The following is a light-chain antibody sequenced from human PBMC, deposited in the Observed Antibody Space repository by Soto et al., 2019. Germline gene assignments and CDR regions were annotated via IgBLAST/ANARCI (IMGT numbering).Light chain of an antibody. CDR1: QSINNRY. Sequence: EIVLTQSPGTLSLSPGERATLSCRASQSINNRYLAWYQQKPGQAPRLLIYAASSRATGILDMFSGSGSGRDFMLTISTLETDFIAVYNCQQIVISPGGTFGPGTKVDI. CDR2: AAS. J-gene: IGKJ3*01. V-gene: IGKV3-20*01. CDR3: QQIVISPGGT.